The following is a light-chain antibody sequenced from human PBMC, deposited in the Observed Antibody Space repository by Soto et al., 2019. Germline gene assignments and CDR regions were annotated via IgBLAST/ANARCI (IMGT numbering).Light chain of an antibody. V-gene: IGLV2-8*01. J-gene: IGLJ1*01. Sequence: SALTQPPSASGSPGQSVTISCTGTSSDVGAYNYVSWYQQHPGKAPKLMIYEVSKRPSGVPDRFSGSKSGNTASLTVSGLQAEDEADYYCSSYAGSNNLGVFGTGTKLTVL. CDR3: SSYAGSNNLGV. CDR2: EVS. CDR1: SSDVGAYNY.